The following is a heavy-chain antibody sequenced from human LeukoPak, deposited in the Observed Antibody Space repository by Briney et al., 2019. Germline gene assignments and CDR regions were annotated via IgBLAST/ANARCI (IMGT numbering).Heavy chain of an antibody. V-gene: IGHV1-18*01. D-gene: IGHD2-15*01. CDR3: ARGAVYCSGGSCLVDY. Sequence: ASVKVSCKASGYTFTSYGISWVRQAPGQGLEWMGWISAYNGNTNYAQKLQGRVTMTTDTSTSTAYMELRSLRSDDTAVYYCARGAVYCSGGSCLVDYWGQGTQVTVSS. J-gene: IGHJ4*02. CDR2: ISAYNGNT. CDR1: GYTFTSYG.